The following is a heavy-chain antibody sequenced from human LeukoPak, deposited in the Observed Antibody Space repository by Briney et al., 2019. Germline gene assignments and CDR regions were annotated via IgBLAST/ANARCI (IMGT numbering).Heavy chain of an antibody. CDR3: ARGPARGGIFRPYYFDY. V-gene: IGHV4-34*01. J-gene: IGHJ4*02. CDR1: GGSFSGYY. Sequence: PSETLSLTCAVYGGSFSGYYWSWIRQPPGKGLEWIGEINHSGSTNYNPSLKSRVTISVDTSKTQFSLKLNSVTAADTAVYYCARGPARGGIFRPYYFDYWGQGTLVTVSS. D-gene: IGHD2/OR15-2a*01. CDR2: INHSGST.